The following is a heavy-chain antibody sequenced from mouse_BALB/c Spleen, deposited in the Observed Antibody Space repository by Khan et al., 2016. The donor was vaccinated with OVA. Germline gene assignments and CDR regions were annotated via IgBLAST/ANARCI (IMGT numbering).Heavy chain of an antibody. CDR3: AASILSYYSMDF. J-gene: IGHJ4*01. D-gene: IGHD6-1*01. CDR1: GYTFTSYW. Sequence: QIQLVQSGAELAKPGASVKMSCKASGYTFTSYWMHWVKQRPGQGLEWIGYINPSTGYTEYNQKFKDKATLTTDKSSSTAYMQLSSLTSEDSAVXYCAASILSYYSMDFWGRGTTVTVSS. CDR2: INPSTGYT. V-gene: IGHV1-7*01.